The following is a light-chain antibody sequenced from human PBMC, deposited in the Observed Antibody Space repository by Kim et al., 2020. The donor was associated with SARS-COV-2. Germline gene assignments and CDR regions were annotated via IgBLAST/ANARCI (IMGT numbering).Light chain of an antibody. CDR1: SSDIGVYNY. CDR2: EVT. J-gene: IGLJ3*02. Sequence: GQSVPIPCTGTSSDIGVYNYGSWYQQYPGRAPQLMIYEVTKRPSGVPDRFSGSKSGNTASLTVSGLQADDEADYYCCSYAGNNNLVFGGGTQLTVL. CDR3: CSYAGNNNLV. V-gene: IGLV2-8*01.